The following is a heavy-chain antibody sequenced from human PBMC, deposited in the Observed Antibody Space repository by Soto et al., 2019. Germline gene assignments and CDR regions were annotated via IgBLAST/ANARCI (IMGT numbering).Heavy chain of an antibody. D-gene: IGHD3-3*01. CDR3: ARGITIFGVVTPPYYYYYGMDV. Sequence: PSETLSLTCAVYGGSFSGYYWSWIRQPPGKGLEWIGEINHSGSTNYNPSLKSRVTIPVDTSKNQFSLKLSSVTAADTAVYYCARGITIFGVVTPPYYYYYGMDVWGQGTTVTVSS. CDR2: INHSGST. J-gene: IGHJ6*02. CDR1: GGSFSGYY. V-gene: IGHV4-34*01.